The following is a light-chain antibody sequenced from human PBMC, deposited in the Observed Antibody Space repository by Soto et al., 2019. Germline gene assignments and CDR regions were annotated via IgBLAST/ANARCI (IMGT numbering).Light chain of an antibody. CDR2: GAS. CDR1: QSVSSSY. Sequence: EIVWTQSPGTLSLSPGXRATLSCRASQSVSSSYLAWYQQKPGQAPRLLIYGASSRATGIPDRFSGSGSGTDFTLTISRLEPEDFAVYYCQQYGSSRTWTFGQGTKVDIK. CDR3: QQYGSSRTWT. J-gene: IGKJ1*01. V-gene: IGKV3-20*01.